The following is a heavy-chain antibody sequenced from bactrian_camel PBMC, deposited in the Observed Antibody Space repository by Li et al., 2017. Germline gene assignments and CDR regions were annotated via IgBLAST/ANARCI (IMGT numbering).Heavy chain of an antibody. D-gene: IGHD7*01. Sequence: VQLVESGGGLVQPGGSLRLSCTSSGFTFSNIAMSWVRQAPRKGLEWVSGISSDGRDTWYADSVKGRFTVSRDNAKNTLYLQMTSLKSEDMALYYCATGTLPVDWGQGTQVTVS. J-gene: IGHJ4*01. V-gene: IGHV3S7*01. CDR1: GFTFSNIA. CDR3: ATGTLPVD. CDR2: ISSDGRDT.